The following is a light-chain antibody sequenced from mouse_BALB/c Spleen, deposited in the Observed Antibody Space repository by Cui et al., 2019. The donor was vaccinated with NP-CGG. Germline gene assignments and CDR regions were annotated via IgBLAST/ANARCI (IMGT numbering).Light chain of an antibody. CDR3: ALWYSNHWV. CDR2: GTN. CDR1: TGAVTTSNY. V-gene: IGLV1*01. Sequence: QAVVTQESALTTSPGETVTLTCRSSTGAVTTSNYANWVQEKPDHLFTGLIGGTNNRTPGVPARFSGSLIGDKAVLTITGAQTEDEAIYFCALWYSNHWVFGAGTKLTVL. J-gene: IGLJ1*01.